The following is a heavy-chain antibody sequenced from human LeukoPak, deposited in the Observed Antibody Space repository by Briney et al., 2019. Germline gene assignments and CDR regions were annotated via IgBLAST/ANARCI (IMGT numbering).Heavy chain of an antibody. CDR3: AKSPRTVTTIFDY. CDR1: GGSISSGDYY. Sequence: SQTLSLTCTVSGGSISSGDYYWSWLRQSPGKGLEWIGYIHERGSTNHNPSLKSRVTMSVDTSKNQFSLKLTSVTAADTAVYFCAKSPRTVTTIFDYWGQGTLVTVSS. V-gene: IGHV4-61*08. J-gene: IGHJ4*02. D-gene: IGHD5-12*01. CDR2: IHERGST.